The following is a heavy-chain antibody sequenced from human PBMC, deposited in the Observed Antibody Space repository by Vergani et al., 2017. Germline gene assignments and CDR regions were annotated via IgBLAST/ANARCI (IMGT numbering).Heavy chain of an antibody. CDR1: GGSISSSSYY. CDR3: ARGDATDWYFDL. V-gene: IGHV4-39*01. D-gene: IGHD1-14*01. CDR2: IYYSGST. Sequence: QLQLQESGPGLVKPSETLSLTCTVSGGSISSSSYYWGWIRQPPGKGLEWIGSIYYSGSTYYNPSLKSRVTISVDTYKNQFSLKLSSVTAADTAVYYCARGDATDWYFDLWGRGTLVTVSS. J-gene: IGHJ2*01.